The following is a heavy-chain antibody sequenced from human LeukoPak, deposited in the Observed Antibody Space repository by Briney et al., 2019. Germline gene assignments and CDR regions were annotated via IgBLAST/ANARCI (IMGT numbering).Heavy chain of an antibody. V-gene: IGHV3-23*01. CDR1: GFTFSSYA. D-gene: IGHD3-10*01. J-gene: IGHJ4*02. Sequence: GGSLRLSCAASGFTFSSYAMSWVRQAPGKGLERVSHISGSGDTTYYADSVKGRFTISRNNSKNTLYLQMNSLRADDTAVYYCAKDMEGSVADYFDYWGQGTLVTVSS. CDR2: ISGSGDTT. CDR3: AKDMEGSVADYFDY.